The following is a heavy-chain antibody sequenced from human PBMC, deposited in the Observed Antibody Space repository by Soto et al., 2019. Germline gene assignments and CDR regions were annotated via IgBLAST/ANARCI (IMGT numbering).Heavy chain of an antibody. CDR2: MSPNSGNT. D-gene: IGHD1-1*01. Sequence: QVQLVQSGAEVKKPGASVKVSCKASGYSFTSYDLNWVRQTSGQGLEWMGWMSPNSGNTGYAQKFQGRVTMTRDTSITTGYMELSSLRSEDTAVYYCGRGSRNGGVDCWGQGTLVAVSS. V-gene: IGHV1-8*01. CDR3: GRGSRNGGVDC. CDR1: GYSFTSYD. J-gene: IGHJ4*02.